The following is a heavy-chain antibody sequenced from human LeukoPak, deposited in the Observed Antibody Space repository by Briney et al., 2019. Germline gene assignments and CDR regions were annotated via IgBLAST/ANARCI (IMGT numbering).Heavy chain of an antibody. CDR1: GFTFCTFA. D-gene: IGHD2-15*01. Sequence: GGSLTLSCAASGFTFCTFAMTWVRQAPGKGLEWFSVISGNDDTTYYADSVKGRFTISRDNSKNTLYLQMNSLRAEDTAIYYSAKGHTGSCYSLQDCWGQGTLVTVSS. CDR2: ISGNDDTT. CDR3: AKGHTGSCYSLQDC. V-gene: IGHV3-23*01. J-gene: IGHJ4*02.